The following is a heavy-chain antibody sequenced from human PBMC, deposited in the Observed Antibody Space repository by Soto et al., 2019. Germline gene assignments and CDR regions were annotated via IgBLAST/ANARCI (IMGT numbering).Heavy chain of an antibody. Sequence: PSWSMSLPCAVYGGSFSGYYWSWIRQPPGKGLEWIGEINHSGSTNYNPSLKSRVTISVDTSKNQFSLKLSSVTAADTAVYYCARGDYRGHFDYWGQGTLVTVSS. J-gene: IGHJ4*02. V-gene: IGHV4-34*01. CDR1: GGSFSGYY. D-gene: IGHD4-4*01. CDR3: ARGDYRGHFDY. CDR2: INHSGST.